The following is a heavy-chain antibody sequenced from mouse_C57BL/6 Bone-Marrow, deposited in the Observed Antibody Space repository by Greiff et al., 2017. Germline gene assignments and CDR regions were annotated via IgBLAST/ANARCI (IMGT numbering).Heavy chain of an antibody. J-gene: IGHJ3*01. Sequence: QVQLQQPGTELVKPGSSVKLSCKASGYTFTSYWMHWVKQRPIQGLEWIGNINPSDGGTNYNEKFKNKATLTVDKSSSTAYMQLSSLTSEDSAVYYCARNRSGYVVFAYWGQGTLVTVSA. CDR1: GYTFTSYW. CDR3: ARNRSGYVVFAY. V-gene: IGHV1-52*01. CDR2: INPSDGGT. D-gene: IGHD3-2*02.